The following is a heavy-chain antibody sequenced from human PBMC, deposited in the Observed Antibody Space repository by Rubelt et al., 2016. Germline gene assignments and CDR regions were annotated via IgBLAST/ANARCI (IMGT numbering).Heavy chain of an antibody. CDR3: ATHYYGMDV. J-gene: IGHJ6*02. Sequence: QVQLQQRGAGLLKPSETLSLTCAVYGGSLSGYYWGWIRQPPGKGLEWIGDINHSGTTNYNPSLKSRVTISLDPSKNQFSRTRNSVTAAETAVYYCATHYYGMDVWGQGTTVTVSS. V-gene: IGHV4-34*01. CDR1: GGSLSGYY. CDR2: INHSGTT.